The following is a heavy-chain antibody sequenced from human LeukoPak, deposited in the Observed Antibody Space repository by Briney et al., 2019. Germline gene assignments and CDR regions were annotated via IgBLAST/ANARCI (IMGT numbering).Heavy chain of an antibody. CDR3: ARGPMVRTNLFDY. CDR2: ISYDGSNE. D-gene: IGHD3-10*01. Sequence: GGSLRLSCAASGFTFSSYVMHWVRQAPGKGLEWVAIISYDGSNEYYADSVKGRFTISRDNSKNTLYLQMNSLRAADTAVYYCARGPMVRTNLFDYWGQGTLVTVSS. V-gene: IGHV3-30*04. J-gene: IGHJ4*02. CDR1: GFTFSSYV.